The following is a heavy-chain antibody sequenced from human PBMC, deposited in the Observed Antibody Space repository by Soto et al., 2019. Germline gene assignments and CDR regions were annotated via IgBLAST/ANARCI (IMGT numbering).Heavy chain of an antibody. CDR3: TRDASRDSSARGWFDP. V-gene: IGHV3-23*01. J-gene: IGHJ5*02. D-gene: IGHD6-13*01. CDR1: GFTFSSYA. Sequence: PGGSLRLSCAASGFTFSSYAMSWVRQAPGKGLEWVSAISGSGGSTYYADSVKGRFTISRDSAKNSLHLQMNSLRAEDTAVYYCTRDASRDSSARGWFDPWGPGTLVTVSS. CDR2: ISGSGGST.